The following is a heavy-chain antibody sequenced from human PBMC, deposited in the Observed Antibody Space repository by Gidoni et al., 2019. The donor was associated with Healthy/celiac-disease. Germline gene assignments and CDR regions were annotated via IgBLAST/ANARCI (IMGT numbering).Heavy chain of an antibody. CDR1: GSTFSSYA. Sequence: QVQLVESGGGVVQPGRSLRLSCAASGSTFSSYAMPWVRQAPGKGLEWVAVISYDGSNKYYADSVKGRFTISRDNSKNTLYLQMNSLRAEDTAVYYCARANYDILTGYYEYYFDYWGQGTLVTVSS. CDR2: ISYDGSNK. CDR3: ARANYDILTGYYEYYFDY. D-gene: IGHD3-9*01. J-gene: IGHJ4*02. V-gene: IGHV3-30-3*01.